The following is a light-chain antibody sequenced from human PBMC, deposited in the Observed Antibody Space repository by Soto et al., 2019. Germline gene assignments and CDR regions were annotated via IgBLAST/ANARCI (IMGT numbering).Light chain of an antibody. V-gene: IGLV2-14*01. CDR3: SSYSSSSTLFV. Sequence: QSVLTQPASVSGSPGQSITISCTGTSSDVGAYKYVSWYQQHPGKAPKVMIYEVSNRPSGVSNRFSGSKSGNTASLTISGLQAEDEADYFRSSYSSSSTLFVFGTGTKVTV. CDR1: SSDVGAYKY. CDR2: EVS. J-gene: IGLJ1*01.